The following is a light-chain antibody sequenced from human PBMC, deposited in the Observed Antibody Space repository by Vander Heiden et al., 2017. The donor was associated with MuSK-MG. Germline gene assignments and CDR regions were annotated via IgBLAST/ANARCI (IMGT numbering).Light chain of an antibody. CDR1: QSISEY. Sequence: DIQMTQSPSTLSASLGDRVTITCRASQSISEYLAWYQHKPGQAPKLLIHGASRLESGAPTRFTGSGSGTEFTLTISSLQPDDFATYYCQHYSSYPWTFGHGTTVEVK. J-gene: IGKJ1*01. CDR2: GAS. CDR3: QHYSSYPWT. V-gene: IGKV1-5*01.